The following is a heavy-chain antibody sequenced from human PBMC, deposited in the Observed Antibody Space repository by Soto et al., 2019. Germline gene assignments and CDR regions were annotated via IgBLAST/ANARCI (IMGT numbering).Heavy chain of an antibody. CDR3: XXIKGYSVYPLRDY. Sequence: QVQLQESGPGLVKPSGTLSLTCAVSGGSINNSDWWSWVRQPPGKGLEWIGEIYHSGSTTYNPSLKRRVXXSXXXXXXXXXXXXXXXXXXXXXXXXXXXIKGYSVYPLRDYWGQGTLVTVSS. J-gene: IGHJ4*02. CDR2: IYHSGST. V-gene: IGHV4-4*02. D-gene: IGHD4-4*01. CDR1: GGSINNSDW.